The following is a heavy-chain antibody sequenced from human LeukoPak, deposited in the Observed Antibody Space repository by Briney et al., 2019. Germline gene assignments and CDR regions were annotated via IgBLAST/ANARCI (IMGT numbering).Heavy chain of an antibody. CDR3: AKGRGSANSGSNY. CDR2: ISGSGGST. CDR1: GFSFNSYA. V-gene: IGHV3-23*01. J-gene: IGHJ4*02. D-gene: IGHD1-26*01. Sequence: PGGSLRLSCAASGFSFNSYAMSWVRQAPEKGLEWLTTISGSGGSTYFADSVKGRFTISRDNSKNTLYLQMNSLRDEDTALYYCAKGRGSANSGSNYWGQGTQVTVSS.